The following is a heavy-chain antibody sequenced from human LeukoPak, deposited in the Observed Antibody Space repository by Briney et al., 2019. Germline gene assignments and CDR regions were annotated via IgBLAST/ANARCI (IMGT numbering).Heavy chain of an antibody. CDR3: ARARRIAAAGTGWFDP. V-gene: IGHV1-69*06. CDR2: IIPIFGTA. Sequence: SVKVSCKASGGTFSSYAISWVRQAPGQGLEWMGGIIPIFGTANYAQKFQGRVTITADKSTSTAYMELSSLRSDDTAVYYCARARRIAAAGTGWFDPWGQGTLVTVSS. J-gene: IGHJ5*02. D-gene: IGHD6-13*01. CDR1: GGTFSSYA.